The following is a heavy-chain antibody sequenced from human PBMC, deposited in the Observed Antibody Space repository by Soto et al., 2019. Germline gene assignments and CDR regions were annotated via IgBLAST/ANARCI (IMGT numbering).Heavy chain of an antibody. CDR2: ISPYNGNT. J-gene: IGHJ4*02. Sequence: QVQLVQPRAEVKKPGASVKVSCKASGYTLTSYGISWVRQAPGQGLEWVGWISPYNGNTNYVQKLQDRVTLTTDTSTSTAYMELRSLRPDDTAVYYCARADFDFWSGYSPFDYWGQGTLVTVSS. CDR1: GYTLTSYG. V-gene: IGHV1-18*01. D-gene: IGHD3-3*01. CDR3: ARADFDFWSGYSPFDY.